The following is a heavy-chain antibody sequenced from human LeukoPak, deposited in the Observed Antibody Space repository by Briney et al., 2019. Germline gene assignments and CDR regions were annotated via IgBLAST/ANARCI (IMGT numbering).Heavy chain of an antibody. CDR1: GYTFTRYG. CDR3: VREESGGYFDY. Sequence: ASVKVSCKASGYTFTRYGISWVRQAPGQGLEWVGRITPRFDSPNYAQKFRDRVTMTRDTSTVTVYMELSSLRSEDTAVYHCVREESGGYFDYWGQGTLVAVSS. V-gene: IGHV1-46*01. CDR2: ITPRFDSP. D-gene: IGHD2-8*02. J-gene: IGHJ4*02.